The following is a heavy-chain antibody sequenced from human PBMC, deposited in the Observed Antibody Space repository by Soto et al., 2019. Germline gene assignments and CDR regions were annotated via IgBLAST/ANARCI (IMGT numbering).Heavy chain of an antibody. D-gene: IGHD6-6*01. CDR1: ELNIRCYS. V-gene: IGHV3-64*01. CDR2: ISSNGVGT. Sequence: VVSNLHSNASSELNIRCYSMDLIRQKQGKGMEYVSGISSNGVGTYYANSVQGRFTISRDNSKITVYLQMGSLRPEDMAVYYCARRARPDFYYLDVRGKGPTVTVSS. J-gene: IGHJ6*03. CDR3: ARRARPDFYYLDV.